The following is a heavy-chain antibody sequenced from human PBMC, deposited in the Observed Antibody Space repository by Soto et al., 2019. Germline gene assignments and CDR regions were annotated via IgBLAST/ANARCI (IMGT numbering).Heavy chain of an antibody. Sequence: QVQLQESGPGLVKPSETLSLTCTVSGGSISSYYWSWIRQPPGKGLEWIGYIYYSGSTNYNPSLKSRVTISVDTSKNQLSLKLSSVMAADTAVYYCERFNWYFDLWGLGTLITVSS. V-gene: IGHV4-59*08. CDR3: ERFNWYFDL. CDR1: GGSISSYY. CDR2: IYYSGST. J-gene: IGHJ2*01.